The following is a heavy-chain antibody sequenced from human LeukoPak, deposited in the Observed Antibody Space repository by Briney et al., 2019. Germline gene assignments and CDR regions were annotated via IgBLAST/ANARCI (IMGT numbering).Heavy chain of an antibody. Sequence: GGSLRLSCAASGFTVSSNYMGWVRQAPGKGLEWVSVLYSGGSTYCPDSVKGRFTISRDNSQNTLDLQMDSLRAEDTAVYYCARLYDRSAYGAFDIWGQGTMVTVSS. J-gene: IGHJ3*02. CDR3: ARLYDRSAYGAFDI. CDR1: GFTVSSNY. CDR2: LYSGGST. V-gene: IGHV3-66*02. D-gene: IGHD3-22*01.